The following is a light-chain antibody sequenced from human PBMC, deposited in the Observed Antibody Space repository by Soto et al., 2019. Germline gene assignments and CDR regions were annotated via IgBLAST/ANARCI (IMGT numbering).Light chain of an antibody. J-gene: IGKJ1*01. V-gene: IGKV1-5*03. Sequence: DIQMTQSPSTLSGSVGYTVTITCRASQTISSWLAWYQQKPGKAPKLLIYKASTLKSGVPSRLRGSGSGTELTITISSMQNDDFETYYCQQYNTYTWTFGHGTQVDIK. CDR1: QTISSW. CDR3: QQYNTYTWT. CDR2: KAS.